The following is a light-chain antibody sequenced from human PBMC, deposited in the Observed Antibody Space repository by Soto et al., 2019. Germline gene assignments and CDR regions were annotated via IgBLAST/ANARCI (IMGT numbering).Light chain of an antibody. J-gene: IGKJ2*01. Sequence: DIVLTQSPGTLSLSPGETATLSCRASQNVDNAYVAWYQQRPDQAPRLLIHGASTRATGIPDRFGGSGSGTDFALTVSRLEPEDFAVYYCQQYGSSPYTFGQGTKLEIK. CDR3: QQYGSSPYT. CDR2: GAS. CDR1: QNVDNAY. V-gene: IGKV3-20*01.